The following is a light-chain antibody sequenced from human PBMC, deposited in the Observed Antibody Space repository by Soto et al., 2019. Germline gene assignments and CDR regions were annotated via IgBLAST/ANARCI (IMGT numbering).Light chain of an antibody. CDR1: SSDVGGYNY. J-gene: IGLJ1*01. CDR3: CSYAGSYTHYV. CDR2: AVT. V-gene: IGLV2-11*01. Sequence: QAVLTQPRSVSGSPGQSVTISCTGTSSDVGGYNYVSWYQQYPGKAPKVMIYAVTKRPSGVPDRISGSKSGNTASLTISGLXAEDEADYYCCSYAGSYTHYVFGTGTKVTVL.